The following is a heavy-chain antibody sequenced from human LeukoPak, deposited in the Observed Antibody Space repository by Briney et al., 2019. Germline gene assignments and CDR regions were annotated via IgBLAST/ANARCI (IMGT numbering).Heavy chain of an antibody. CDR1: GFTFDDYT. Sequence: PGGSLRLSCAASGFTFDDYTMHWVRQGPGKGREWVSLIHWDGDSTYYADSVKGRFTISRDNSKNSLYLQMSSLRTEDTALYYCAKGDTTMDTTLDYWGQGTLVTVSS. CDR2: IHWDGDST. V-gene: IGHV3-43*01. J-gene: IGHJ4*02. CDR3: AKGDTTMDTTLDY. D-gene: IGHD5-18*01.